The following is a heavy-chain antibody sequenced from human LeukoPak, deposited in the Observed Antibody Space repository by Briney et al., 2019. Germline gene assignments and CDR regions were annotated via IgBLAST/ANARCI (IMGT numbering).Heavy chain of an antibody. V-gene: IGHV4-4*07. D-gene: IGHD1-26*01. CDR2: IYTSGST. CDR1: GGSISSYY. Sequence: PSETLSLTCTVSGGSISSYYWSWIRQPAGKGLEWIGRIYTSGSTNYNPSLKSRVTISVDKSKNQFSLKLSSVTAADTAVYYCARGPDSGSYFRGIDPWGQGTLVTVSS. CDR3: ARGPDSGSYFRGIDP. J-gene: IGHJ5*02.